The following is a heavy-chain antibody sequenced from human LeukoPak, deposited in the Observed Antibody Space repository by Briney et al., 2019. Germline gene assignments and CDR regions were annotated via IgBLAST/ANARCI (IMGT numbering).Heavy chain of an antibody. V-gene: IGHV4-34*01. CDR1: GGSFSDYY. CDR2: VQHSGDT. Sequence: PSETLSLTCAVYGGSFSDYYWSWLRQPPGKGLEWIGEVQHSGDTNYNPSLKSRVNILVDTSKNQFSLKVNSVTAADTAVYYCARRPRNSGTYDGPPGLDYWGQGTLVTVSS. D-gene: IGHD1-26*01. CDR3: ARRPRNSGTYDGPPGLDY. J-gene: IGHJ4*02.